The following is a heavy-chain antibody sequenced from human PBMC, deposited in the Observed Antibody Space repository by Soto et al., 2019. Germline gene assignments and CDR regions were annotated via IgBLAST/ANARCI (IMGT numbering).Heavy chain of an antibody. CDR1: GFTFSSYG. Sequence: QVQLVESGGGVVQPGRSLRLSCAASGFTFSSYGMHWVRQAPGKGLEWVAVISYDGSNKYYADSVKGRFTISRDNSKNTLYLQMNSLRAEDTAVYYCAKDQIGVGEYWSPPEPDYWGQGTLVTVSS. CDR3: AKDQIGVGEYWSPPEPDY. CDR2: ISYDGSNK. D-gene: IGHD2-8*02. J-gene: IGHJ4*02. V-gene: IGHV3-30*18.